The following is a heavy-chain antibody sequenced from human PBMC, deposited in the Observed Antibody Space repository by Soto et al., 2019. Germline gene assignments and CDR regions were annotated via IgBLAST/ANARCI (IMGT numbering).Heavy chain of an antibody. CDR3: ARVGLGYCSGGSCYGNIYYFDY. V-gene: IGHV1-24*01. D-gene: IGHD2-15*01. J-gene: IGHJ4*02. Sequence: ASVKVSCKFSGYTLTELSMHWVRQAPGKGLEWMGGFDPEDGETIYAQKFQGRVTMTEDTSTDTAYMELSSLRSEDTAVYYCARVGLGYCSGGSCYGNIYYFDYWGQGTLVTVSS. CDR1: GYTLTELS. CDR2: FDPEDGET.